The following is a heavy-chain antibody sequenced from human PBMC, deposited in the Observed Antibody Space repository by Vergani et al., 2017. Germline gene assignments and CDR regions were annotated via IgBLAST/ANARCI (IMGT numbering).Heavy chain of an antibody. V-gene: IGHV3-23*01. CDR3: AKDRDAYVGATLAPAFDI. Sequence: EVQLLESGGGLVQPGGSLRLSCAASGFTFSSYAMSWVRQAPGKGLEWVSAISGSGGSTYCADSVKGRFTISRNNSKNTLYLQMNSLRAEDTAVYYCAKDRDAYVGATLAPAFDIWGQGTMVTVSS. CDR1: GFTFSSYA. J-gene: IGHJ3*02. CDR2: ISGSGGST. D-gene: IGHD1-26*01.